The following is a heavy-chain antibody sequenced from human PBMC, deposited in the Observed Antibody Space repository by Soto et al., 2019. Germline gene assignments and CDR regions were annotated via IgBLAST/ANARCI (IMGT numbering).Heavy chain of an antibody. Sequence: GVSLRLSCAASGFTFSSYEMNWVRQAPGKGLEWVSYISSSGSTIYYADSVKGRFTISRDNAKNSLYLQMNSLRAEDTAVYYCASVAAHYYYYGMDVWGQGTTVTVYS. CDR2: ISSSGSTI. CDR3: ASVAAHYYYYGMDV. CDR1: GFTFSSYE. J-gene: IGHJ6*02. D-gene: IGHD6-6*01. V-gene: IGHV3-48*03.